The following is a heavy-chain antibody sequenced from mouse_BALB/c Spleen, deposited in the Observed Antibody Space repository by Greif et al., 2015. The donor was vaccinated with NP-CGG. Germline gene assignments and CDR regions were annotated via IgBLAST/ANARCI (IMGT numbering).Heavy chain of an antibody. J-gene: IGHJ4*01. CDR3: ATMDY. CDR1: GYSITSDYA. Sequence: VQLKDSGPGLVKPSQSLSLTCTVTGYSITSDYAWNWIRQFPGNKLEWMGYISYSGSTSYNPSLKSRISITRDTSKNQFFLQLNSVTTEDTATYYCATMDYWGQGTSVTVSS. CDR2: ISYSGST. V-gene: IGHV3-2*02.